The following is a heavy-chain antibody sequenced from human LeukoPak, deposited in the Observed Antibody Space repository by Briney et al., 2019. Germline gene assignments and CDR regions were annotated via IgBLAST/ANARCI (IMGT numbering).Heavy chain of an antibody. CDR1: GFTLRSYD. J-gene: IGHJ4*02. CDR3: AKEYSGYDFDY. V-gene: IGHV3-23*01. CDR2: TSGSGVNS. Sequence: PGGSLRLSCAASGFTLRSYDMSWVRQPPGKGLEWVAATSGSGVNSYYADSVRGRFTISRDNSQNTLYLQMDSLRAEDTALYYCAKEYSGYDFDYWGQGTLVTVSS. D-gene: IGHD5-12*01.